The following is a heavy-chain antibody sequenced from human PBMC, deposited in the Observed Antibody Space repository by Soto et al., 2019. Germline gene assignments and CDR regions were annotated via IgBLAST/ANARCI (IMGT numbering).Heavy chain of an antibody. V-gene: IGHV1-46*01. D-gene: IGHD3-10*01. CDR1: GYTFTSYY. Sequence: GASVKVSCKASGYTFTSYYMHWVRQAPGQGLEWMGKINPSGGSTSYAQKFQGRVTMTRDTSTSTVYMELSSLRSEDTAVYYCARGRTRILEPTPMVRGALNFDYWGQGTLVTVSS. CDR3: ARGRTRILEPTPMVRGALNFDY. J-gene: IGHJ4*02. CDR2: INPSGGST.